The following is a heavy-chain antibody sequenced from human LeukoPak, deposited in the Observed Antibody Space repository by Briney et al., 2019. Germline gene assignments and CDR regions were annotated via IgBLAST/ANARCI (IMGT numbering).Heavy chain of an antibody. Sequence: ASVKVSCKASGYTFTSYDINWVRQATGQGLEWMGWMNPNSGNTGYAQKFQGRVTMTRNTSISTAYMELSSLRSEDTAGYYCARADAPYYDFWSAIKGYYYYGMDVWGQGTTVTVSS. J-gene: IGHJ6*02. V-gene: IGHV1-8*01. CDR1: GYTFTSYD. CDR3: ARADAPYYDFWSAIKGYYYYGMDV. CDR2: MNPNSGNT. D-gene: IGHD3-3*01.